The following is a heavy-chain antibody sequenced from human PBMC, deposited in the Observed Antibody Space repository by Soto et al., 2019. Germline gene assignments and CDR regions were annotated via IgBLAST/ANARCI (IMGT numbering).Heavy chain of an antibody. CDR1: GFTFSSYG. V-gene: IGHV3-30*03. D-gene: IGHD6-19*01. Sequence: QVQLVESGGGVVQPGRSLRLSCAASGFTFSSYGMHWVRQAPGKGLEWVAVISYDGSNKYYADSVKGRLTISXXXXKXXXXXXXXXXXXXXXXXXXXXXXITVAGSRWGYYYYYGLDVWGQGTTVTVXX. CDR3: XXXITVAGSRWGYYYYYGLDV. J-gene: IGHJ6*02. CDR2: ISYDGSNK.